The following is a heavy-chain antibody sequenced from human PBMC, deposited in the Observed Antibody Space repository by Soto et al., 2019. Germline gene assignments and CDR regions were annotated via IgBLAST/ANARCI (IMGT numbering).Heavy chain of an antibody. V-gene: IGHV1-8*01. CDR3: ASCSSSLDGNFGFDP. J-gene: IGHJ5*02. CDR1: GYTFTSYD. Sequence: ASVKVSCKASGYTFTSYDINWVRQATGQGLEWMGWMNPNSGNTGYAQKFQGRVTMTRNTSISTAYMELSSLRSADTAVYYCASCSSSLDGNFGFDPWGQGTLVTVSS. D-gene: IGHD6-6*01. CDR2: MNPNSGNT.